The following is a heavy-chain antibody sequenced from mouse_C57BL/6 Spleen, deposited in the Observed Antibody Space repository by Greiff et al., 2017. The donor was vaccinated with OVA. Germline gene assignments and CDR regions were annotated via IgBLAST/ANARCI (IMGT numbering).Heavy chain of an antibody. CDR1: GFTFSSYA. CDR3: ARDPNWVFDY. J-gene: IGHJ2*01. Sequence: EVKLMESGGGLVKPGGSLKLSCAASGFTFSSYAMSWVRQTPEKRLEWVATISDGGSYTYYPDNVKGRFTISRDNAKNNLYLQMSHLKSEDTAMYFCARDPNWVFDYWGQGTTLTVSS. V-gene: IGHV5-4*01. CDR2: ISDGGSYT. D-gene: IGHD4-1*01.